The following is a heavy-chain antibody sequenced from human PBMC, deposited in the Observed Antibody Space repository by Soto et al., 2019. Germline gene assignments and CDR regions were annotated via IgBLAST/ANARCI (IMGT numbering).Heavy chain of an antibody. Sequence: EVQLVESGGGFVQPGGSLRLSCAASGFTVSSDYMTWVRQAPGKGLEWVSVISRGGSAYYADSVKGRFTISRDNSKNTLYLQMNSLRAEDTAVCYCARDTFGGAYDFWHGGQGTLVTVSS. CDR1: GFTVSSDY. J-gene: IGHJ4*02. V-gene: IGHV3-66*01. CDR2: ISRGGSA. CDR3: ARDTFGGAYDFWH. D-gene: IGHD3-3*01.